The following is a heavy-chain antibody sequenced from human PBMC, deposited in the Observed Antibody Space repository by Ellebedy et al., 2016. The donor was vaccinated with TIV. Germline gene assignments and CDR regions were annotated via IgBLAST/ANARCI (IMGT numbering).Heavy chain of an antibody. D-gene: IGHD1/OR15-1a*01. CDR2: INTSGGTT. J-gene: IGHJ4*02. CDR1: GFSFDTYA. V-gene: IGHV3-23*01. CDR3: TRKTPTGTFDY. Sequence: GESLKISCAASGFSFDTYAMSWVRQAPGKGLEWVSVINTSGGTTYYTDSVKGRCTISRDHSKNTLYLEMNNLRLEDTAMYYCTRKTPTGTFDYWGQGTLVTVSS.